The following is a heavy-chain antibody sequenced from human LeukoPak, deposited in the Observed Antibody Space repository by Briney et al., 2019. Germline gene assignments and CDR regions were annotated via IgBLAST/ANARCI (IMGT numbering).Heavy chain of an antibody. D-gene: IGHD5/OR15-5a*01. CDR2: ISSSSSTI. Sequence: GGSLRLSCAASGFTFSSYSMNWVRQAPGKGLEWVSYISSSSSTIYYADSVKGRFTTSRDNAKNSLYLQMNSLRAEDTAVYYCARAQSTYHYGMDVWGQGTTVTVSS. V-gene: IGHV3-48*01. CDR1: GFTFSSYS. CDR3: ARAQSTYHYGMDV. J-gene: IGHJ6*02.